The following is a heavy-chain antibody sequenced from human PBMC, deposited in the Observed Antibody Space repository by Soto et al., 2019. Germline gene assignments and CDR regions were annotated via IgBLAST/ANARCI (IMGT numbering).Heavy chain of an antibody. J-gene: IGHJ4*02. CDR2: ISHSGTV. CDR1: GGPISSGYF. V-gene: IGHV4-4*02. D-gene: IGHD6-19*01. Sequence: QVLLQESGPGLVQPSGTLSLSCAVSGGPISSGYFWGWVRQPPGKGLEWLGDISHSGTVNYNPSLKSRVTISMDKSKSQFSLNLNSVTAADRAVFYCARSFGWYAIDYWGQGILVIVPS. CDR3: ARSFGWYAIDY.